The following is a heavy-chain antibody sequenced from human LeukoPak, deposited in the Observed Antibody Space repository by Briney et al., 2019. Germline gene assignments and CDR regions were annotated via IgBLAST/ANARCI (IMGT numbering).Heavy chain of an antibody. J-gene: IGHJ4*02. CDR1: GFTFSSVW. CDR3: TRVFGGYDVSDY. V-gene: IGHV3-7*03. D-gene: IGHD3-3*01. CDR2: IKKDGSQK. Sequence: GGSLRLSCAASGFTFSSVWMSWVRQVPGKGLEWVANIKKDGSQKYYVDSVEGRFTISRDNAKNSLYLQMDSLRVDDTAVYYCTRVFGGYDVSDYWGQGTLVTVSS.